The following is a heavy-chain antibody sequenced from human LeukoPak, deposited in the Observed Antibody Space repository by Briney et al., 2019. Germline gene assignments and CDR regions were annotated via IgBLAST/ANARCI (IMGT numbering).Heavy chain of an antibody. D-gene: IGHD3-22*01. Sequence: SSETLSLTCTVSGSSISSYYWSWIRQPPGKGLEWIGYIYYSGSTNYNPSLKSRVTISVDTSKNQFSLKLGSVTAADMAVYYCARHGYYDSSGFDYWGQGTLVTVSS. J-gene: IGHJ4*02. V-gene: IGHV4-59*08. CDR3: ARHGYYDSSGFDY. CDR1: GSSISSYY. CDR2: IYYSGST.